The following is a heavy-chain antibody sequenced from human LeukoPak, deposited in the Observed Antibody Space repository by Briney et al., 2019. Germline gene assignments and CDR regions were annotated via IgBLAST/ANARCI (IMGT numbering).Heavy chain of an antibody. V-gene: IGHV1-69*05. D-gene: IGHD3-10*01. Sequence: SVKVSCKASGGTFSSYAISWVRQAPGQGLEWMGGIIPIFGTANYAQKFQGRVTMTTDTSTSTAYMELRSLRYDDTAVYYCAKERARGFGELSAFGYWGQGTLVTVSS. CDR2: IIPIFGTA. CDR3: AKERARGFGELSAFGY. CDR1: GGTFSSYA. J-gene: IGHJ4*02.